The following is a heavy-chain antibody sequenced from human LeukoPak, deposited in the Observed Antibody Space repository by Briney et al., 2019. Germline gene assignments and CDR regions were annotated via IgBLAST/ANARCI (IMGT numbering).Heavy chain of an antibody. CDR1: GITFRSHG. V-gene: IGHV3-30*02. Sequence: GGSLRLFCAASGITFRSHGMHWVRPAPGKGLEWVAFIRYDGSNKYYADSVKGRFTISRDNSKNTLYLQMNSLRAEDTAVYYCAKEFKAGIAAAGPSDWGQGTLVTVSS. D-gene: IGHD6-13*01. CDR2: IRYDGSNK. CDR3: AKEFKAGIAAAGPSD. J-gene: IGHJ4*02.